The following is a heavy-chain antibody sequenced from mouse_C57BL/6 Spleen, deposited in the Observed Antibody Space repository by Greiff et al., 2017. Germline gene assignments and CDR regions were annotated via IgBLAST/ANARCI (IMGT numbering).Heavy chain of an antibody. CDR3: AATVVRDYFDY. V-gene: IGHV1-64*01. D-gene: IGHD1-1*01. CDR1: GYTFTSYW. Sequence: QVQLQQPGAELVKPGASVKLSCKASGYTFTSYWMHWVKQRPGQGLEWIGMIHPNSGSTNYNEKFKSKATLTVDKSSSTAYMQLSSLTSEDSAVYYCAATVVRDYFDYWGQGTTLTVSS. J-gene: IGHJ2*01. CDR2: IHPNSGST.